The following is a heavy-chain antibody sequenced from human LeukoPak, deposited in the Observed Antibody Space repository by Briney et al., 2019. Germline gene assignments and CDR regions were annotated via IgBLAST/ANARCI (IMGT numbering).Heavy chain of an antibody. D-gene: IGHD3-3*01. CDR1: GYTFTSYG. CDR2: ISAYNGNT. CDR3: ARVKGITIFGALDY. Sequence: ASVKVSCKASGYTFTSYGISWVRQAPGQGLEWMGWISAYNGNTNYAQKPQGRVTMTTDTSTSTAYMELRSLRSDDTAVYYCARVKGITIFGALDYWGQGTLVTVSS. J-gene: IGHJ4*02. V-gene: IGHV1-18*01.